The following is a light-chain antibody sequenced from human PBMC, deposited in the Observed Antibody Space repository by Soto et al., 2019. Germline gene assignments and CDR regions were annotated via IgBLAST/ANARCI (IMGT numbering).Light chain of an antibody. Sequence: EIVLTQSPGTLSLSQGERATLSCRASQSVSSSYLAWYQQKPGQAPRLLIYGASSRATGIPDRFSGSGSGTEFTLTISRLQPEDFAVYYCQQYGSSRLTFGGGTKVDIK. V-gene: IGKV3-20*01. CDR3: QQYGSSRLT. CDR1: QSVSSSY. J-gene: IGKJ4*01. CDR2: GAS.